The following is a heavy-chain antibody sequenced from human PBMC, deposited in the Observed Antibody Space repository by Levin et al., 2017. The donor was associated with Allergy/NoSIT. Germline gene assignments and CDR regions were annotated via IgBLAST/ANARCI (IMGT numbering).Heavy chain of an antibody. CDR1: GFTFSSFN. Sequence: PSETLSLTCAASGFTFSSFNMNWVRQAPGKGLEWVSSISSSSSYIYNADSVKGRFTISRDNAKNSLYLQMNSLRAEDTAVYYCARGPYSSSFVDYWGQGTLVTVSS. J-gene: IGHJ4*02. CDR2: ISSSSSYI. D-gene: IGHD6-6*01. CDR3: ARGPYSSSFVDY. V-gene: IGHV3-21*01.